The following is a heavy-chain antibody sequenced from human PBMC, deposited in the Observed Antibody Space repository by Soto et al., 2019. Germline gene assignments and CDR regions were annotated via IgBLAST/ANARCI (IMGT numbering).Heavy chain of an antibody. CDR3: AAELGFGNLSVV. V-gene: IGHV1-69*01. J-gene: IGHJ6*02. CDR2: IIPLFGTT. CDR1: GDTFKNCV. D-gene: IGHD3-10*01. Sequence: QVQVVQSGVEVRRPGSSVKVSCTASGDTFKNCVISWVRQAPGQGLEWMGGIIPLFGTTDFAQRCQGRLTITTDEATNTAYMELGRLRSEDTATYYCAAELGFGNLSVVWGQGTTVIVSS.